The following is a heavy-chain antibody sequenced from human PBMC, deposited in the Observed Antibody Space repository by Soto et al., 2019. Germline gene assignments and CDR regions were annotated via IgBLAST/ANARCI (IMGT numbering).Heavy chain of an antibody. CDR2: IFPTDEK. D-gene: IGHD6-13*01. CDR3: ARMGIGATGTHDNFFDP. CDR1: GFSFSNIRMG. Sequence: QVTLKESGPVRVKPTETLTLTCTVSGFSFSNIRMGVSWIRQPPGKALEWLAHIFPTDEKSYSMSLRTRLTISNDTSKSHVVLTMTNMDPVDTATYSCARMGIGATGTHDNFFDPWGQGTLVTVSS. J-gene: IGHJ5*02. V-gene: IGHV2-26*01.